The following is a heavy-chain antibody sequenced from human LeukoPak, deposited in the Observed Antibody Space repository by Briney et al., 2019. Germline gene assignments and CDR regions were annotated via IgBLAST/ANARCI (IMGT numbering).Heavy chain of an antibody. J-gene: IGHJ4*02. V-gene: IGHV3-9*01. CDR2: ISWNSGSI. Sequence: LSLTCAVYGGSFSGYYWSWVRQAPGKGLEWVSGISWNSGSIGYADSVKGRFTISRDNAKNSLYLQMNSLRAEDTALYYCASSGSYGPDYWGQGTLVTVSS. CDR3: ASSGSYGPDY. CDR1: GGSFSGYY. D-gene: IGHD1-26*01.